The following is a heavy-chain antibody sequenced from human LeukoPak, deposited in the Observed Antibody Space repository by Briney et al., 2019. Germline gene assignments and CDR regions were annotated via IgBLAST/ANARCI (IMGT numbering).Heavy chain of an antibody. J-gene: IGHJ5*02. Sequence: VASVKVSCKASGGTFSSYAISWVRQAPGQGFEWMGGIIPIFGTANYAQKFQGRVTITADKSTSTAYMELSSLRSEDTAVYYCARDLLGYCSGGSCRRNPNWFDPWGQGTLVTVSS. CDR2: IIPIFGTA. V-gene: IGHV1-69*06. CDR1: GGTFSSYA. D-gene: IGHD2-15*01. CDR3: ARDLLGYCSGGSCRRNPNWFDP.